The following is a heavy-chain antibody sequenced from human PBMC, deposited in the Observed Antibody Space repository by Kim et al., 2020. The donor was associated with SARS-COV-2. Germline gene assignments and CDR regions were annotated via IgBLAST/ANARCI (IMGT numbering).Heavy chain of an antibody. V-gene: IGHV3-30-3*01. CDR1: GFTFSSYA. D-gene: IGHD2-2*01. CDR2: ISYDGSNK. J-gene: IGHJ6*02. CDR3: ARDSYCSSTSCYLDYYGMDV. Sequence: GGSLRLSCAASGFTFSSYAMHWVRQAPGKGLEWVAVISYDGSNKYYADSVKGRFTISRDNSKNTLYLQMNSLRAEDTAVYYCARDSYCSSTSCYLDYYGMDVWGQGTAVTVPS.